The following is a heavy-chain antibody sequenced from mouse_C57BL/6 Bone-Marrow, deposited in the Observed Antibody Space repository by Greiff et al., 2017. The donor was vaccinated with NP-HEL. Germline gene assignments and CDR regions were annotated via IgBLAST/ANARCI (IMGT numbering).Heavy chain of an antibody. V-gene: IGHV1-82*01. CDR2: IYPGDGDT. D-gene: IGHD2-3*01. CDR3: ARDGYLAWFAY. CDR1: GYAFSSSW. J-gene: IGHJ3*01. Sequence: QVQLQQSGPELVKPGASVKISCKASGYAFSSSWMNWVKQRPGTGLEWIGRIYPGDGDTNYIGKFKGKATLTADKSSSTAYMQLSSLTSEDSAVYFCARDGYLAWFAYWGQGTLVTVSA.